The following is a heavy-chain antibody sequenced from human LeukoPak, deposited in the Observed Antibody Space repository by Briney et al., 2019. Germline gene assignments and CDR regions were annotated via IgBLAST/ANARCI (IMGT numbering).Heavy chain of an antibody. D-gene: IGHD1-26*01. CDR1: GGSISSYY. CDR3: ARVLRSGSYGPWGY. Sequence: SETLSLTCTVSGGSISSYYWSWIRQPPGKGLEWIGYIYYSGSTYYNPSLKSRVTISVDTSKNQFSRKLSSVTAADTAVYYCARVLRSGSYGPWGYWGQGTLVTVSS. CDR2: IYYSGST. J-gene: IGHJ4*02. V-gene: IGHV4-59*12.